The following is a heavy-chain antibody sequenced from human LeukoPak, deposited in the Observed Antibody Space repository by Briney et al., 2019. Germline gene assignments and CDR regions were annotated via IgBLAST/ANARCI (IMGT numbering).Heavy chain of an antibody. CDR2: TNNDGSNT. CDR1: GFTFSSYR. D-gene: IGHD5-18*01. Sequence: GGSLSLSCAASGFTFSSYRMHWVRHAPGKGLVWVLRTNNDGSNTNYTDSVKGRFTICTGTAGDTLYLDCSSLRAAGMAVYYCTRGDRGYSNGDWGQGTLVTVSS. J-gene: IGHJ4*02. V-gene: IGHV3-74*01. CDR3: TRGDRGYSNGD.